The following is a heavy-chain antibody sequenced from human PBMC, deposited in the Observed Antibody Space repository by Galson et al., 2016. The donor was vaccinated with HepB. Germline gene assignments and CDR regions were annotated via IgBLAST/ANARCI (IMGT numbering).Heavy chain of an antibody. CDR1: GFTVSRDY. CDR3: ARAEDCFGDCPQKYYLDS. V-gene: IGHV3-21*04. D-gene: IGHD2-21*02. J-gene: IGHJ4*02. CDR2: TDSTSRYI. Sequence: SLRLSCAASGFTVSRDYMSWVRQAPGKGLEWVSSTDSTSRYIYYADSVRGRFTISRDNAQKSLYLQMNSLRAEDTAVYYCARAEDCFGDCPQKYYLDSWGRGTLVTVSS.